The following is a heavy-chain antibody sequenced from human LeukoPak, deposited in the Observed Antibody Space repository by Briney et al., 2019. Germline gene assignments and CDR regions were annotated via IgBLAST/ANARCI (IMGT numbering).Heavy chain of an antibody. J-gene: IGHJ4*02. D-gene: IGHD3-3*01. CDR2: INHSGST. V-gene: IGHV4-34*01. CDR1: GGSFSGYY. Sequence: SETLSLTCAVYGGSFSGYYWSWIRQPPGKGLEWIGEINHSGSTNYNPSLKSRVTISVDTSKNQFSLKLSSVTAADTAVYYCAARYYDFWSGCYTYFDYWGQGTLVTVSS. CDR3: AARYYDFWSGCYTYFDY.